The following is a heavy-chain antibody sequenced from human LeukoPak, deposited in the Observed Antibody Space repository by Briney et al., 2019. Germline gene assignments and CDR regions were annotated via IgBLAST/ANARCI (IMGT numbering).Heavy chain of an antibody. Sequence: PGGSLRLSCAASGFTFSSYAMSWVRQAPGKGLEWVSAISGSGGRTYYADSVKGRFTISRDSSKNTLFLQMNRLRPEDAAVYYCAKAPVTTCRGAFCYPFDYWGLGTLVTVSS. CDR1: GFTFSSYA. CDR3: AKAPVTTCRGAFCYPFDY. CDR2: ISGSGGRT. V-gene: IGHV3-23*01. D-gene: IGHD2-15*01. J-gene: IGHJ4*02.